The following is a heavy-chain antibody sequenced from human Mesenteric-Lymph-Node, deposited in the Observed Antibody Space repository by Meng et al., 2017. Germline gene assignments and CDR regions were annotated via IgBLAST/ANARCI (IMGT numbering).Heavy chain of an antibody. D-gene: IGHD6-19*01. J-gene: IGHJ4*02. CDR2: IYYSGST. CDR3: ARVSSGWDYFDY. CDR1: GASTCSNCYY. Sequence: QRQQLEPGPGLVKPPQTLSRICSVSGASTCSNCYYWTWSRQHPGKGLELFGHIYYSGSTFYDPSLKSRVIISIDTSKNQFSLNLRSVTAADTAVYYCARVSSGWDYFDYWGQGTLVTVSS. V-gene: IGHV4-31*03.